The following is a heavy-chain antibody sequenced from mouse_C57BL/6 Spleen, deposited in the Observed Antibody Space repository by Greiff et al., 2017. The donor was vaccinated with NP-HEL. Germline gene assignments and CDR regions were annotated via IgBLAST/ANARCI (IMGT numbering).Heavy chain of an antibody. CDR3: ARPRYDYDEGYYFDY. CDR2: INPNNGGT. V-gene: IGHV1-26*01. CDR1: GYTFTDYY. D-gene: IGHD2-4*01. Sequence: EVQLQQSGPELVKPGASVKISCKASGYTFTDYYMNWVKQSHGKSLEWIGDINPNNGGTSYNQKFKGKATLTVDKSSSTAYMELRSLTSEDSAVYYCARPRYDYDEGYYFDYWGQGTTLTVSS. J-gene: IGHJ2*01.